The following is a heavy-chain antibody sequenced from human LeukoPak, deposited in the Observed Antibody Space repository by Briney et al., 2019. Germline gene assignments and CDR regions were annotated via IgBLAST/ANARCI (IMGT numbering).Heavy chain of an antibody. CDR1: GFTFSSYG. Sequence: GGSLRLSCAASGFTFSSYGMHWVRQAPGKGLEWVVFIRYDGSDEYYADSVKGRFTISRDNSKNTLCLQMNSLRTEDTAVYYCAKDITRSGSFYFDSWGQGTLVTVSS. D-gene: IGHD1-26*01. CDR2: IRYDGSDE. CDR3: AKDITRSGSFYFDS. V-gene: IGHV3-30*02. J-gene: IGHJ4*02.